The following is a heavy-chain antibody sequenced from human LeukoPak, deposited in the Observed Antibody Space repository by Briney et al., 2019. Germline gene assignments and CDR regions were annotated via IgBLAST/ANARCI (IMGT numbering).Heavy chain of an antibody. CDR2: IYYSGNT. J-gene: IGHJ4*02. CDR1: GGSISSAGYF. V-gene: IGHV4-31*03. Sequence: SQTLSLTCTVSGGSISSAGYFWSWIRQHPGTGLEWIGYIYYSGNTYYNPSLRSRVTISVDTSKNQFSLKLSSVTAADTAVYYCASPYGDYAFDWGQGTLVTVSS. D-gene: IGHD4-17*01. CDR3: ASPYGDYAFD.